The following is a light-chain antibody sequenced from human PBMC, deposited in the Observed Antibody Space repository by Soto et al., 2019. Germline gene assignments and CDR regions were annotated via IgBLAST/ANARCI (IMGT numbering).Light chain of an antibody. V-gene: IGLV2-14*01. J-gene: IGLJ3*02. CDR1: SSDVGAYKY. CDR3: SSYTTRSTVV. CDR2: EVS. Sequence: QSALTQPASVSGSPGQSITISCTGTSSDVGAYKYVSWYQQHPGKAPKLMIYEVSNRPSRVSDRFSGSKSGNTASLTVSGLQAEDEADYYCSSYTTRSTVVFGGGTKVTVL.